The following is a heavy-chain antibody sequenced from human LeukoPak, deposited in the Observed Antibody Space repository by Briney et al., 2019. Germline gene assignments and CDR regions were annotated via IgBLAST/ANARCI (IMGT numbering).Heavy chain of an antibody. CDR2: ISSNGGST. V-gene: IGHV3-64D*09. CDR1: GFTFSSYA. J-gene: IGHJ4*02. Sequence: GGSLRLSCSASGFTFSSYAMHWVRQAPGKGLEYVSAISSNGGSTYYADSVKGRFTISRDNSKNTLYLQMSSLRAEDTAVYYCVNDRRLGYSYGPHHDYWGQGTLVTVSS. CDR3: VNDRRLGYSYGPHHDY. D-gene: IGHD5-18*01.